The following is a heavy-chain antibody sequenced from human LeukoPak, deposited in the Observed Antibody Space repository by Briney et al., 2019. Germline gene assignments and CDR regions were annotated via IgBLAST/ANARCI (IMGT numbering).Heavy chain of an antibody. V-gene: IGHV4-39*01. CDR2: MHYTGSS. D-gene: IGHD3-22*01. J-gene: IGHJ5*02. CDR3: ARYSSAQGWFDP. Sequence: SETLSLTCTVSAGSISNSGYYWGWIRQPSGKGLEWIGVMHYTGSSSYNPSLKSRVTISVDTSKNQFSLRLTSVTAADTAVYYCARYSSAQGWFDPWGQGTLVTVSA. CDR1: AGSISNSGYY.